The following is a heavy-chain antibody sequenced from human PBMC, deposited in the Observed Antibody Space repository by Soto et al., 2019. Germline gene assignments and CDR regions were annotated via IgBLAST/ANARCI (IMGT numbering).Heavy chain of an antibody. CDR1: GGSISGGGYY. Sequence: SETLSLTCTVSGGSISGGGYYWSWIRQHPGKGLEWIGYIYYSGSTYYNPSLKSRVTISVDTSKNQFSLKLSSVTAADTAVYYCARVKRYCSGGSCYSEWFDPWGQGTLVTVSS. D-gene: IGHD2-15*01. J-gene: IGHJ5*02. CDR3: ARVKRYCSGGSCYSEWFDP. CDR2: IYYSGST. V-gene: IGHV4-31*03.